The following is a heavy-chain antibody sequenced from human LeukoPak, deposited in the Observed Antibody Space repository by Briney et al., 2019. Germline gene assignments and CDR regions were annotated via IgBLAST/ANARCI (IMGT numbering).Heavy chain of an antibody. Sequence: SETLSLTCSFSRGSISGYWWSWIRQPPGKGLEWIGYISYSGSTIYNPSLKSRVTISVDTSKNLFSLKLTSVTAADTAVYYCARAKIQGAFWYFDLWGRGTLVTVSS. CDR1: RGSISGYW. CDR2: ISYSGST. J-gene: IGHJ2*01. D-gene: IGHD1-1*01. V-gene: IGHV4-59*01. CDR3: ARAKIQGAFWYFDL.